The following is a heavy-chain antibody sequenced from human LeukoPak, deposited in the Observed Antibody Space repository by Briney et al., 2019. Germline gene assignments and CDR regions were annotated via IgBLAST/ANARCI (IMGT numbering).Heavy chain of an antibody. CDR3: AREGRCSSTSCSFDY. Sequence: SVKVSCKASGGTFSSYAISWVQQAPGQGLEWMGGIIPIFGTANYAQKFQGRVTITADESTSTAYMELSSLRSEDTAVYYCAREGRCSSTSCSFDYWGQGTLVTVSS. J-gene: IGHJ4*02. V-gene: IGHV1-69*13. CDR2: IIPIFGTA. CDR1: GGTFSSYA. D-gene: IGHD2-2*01.